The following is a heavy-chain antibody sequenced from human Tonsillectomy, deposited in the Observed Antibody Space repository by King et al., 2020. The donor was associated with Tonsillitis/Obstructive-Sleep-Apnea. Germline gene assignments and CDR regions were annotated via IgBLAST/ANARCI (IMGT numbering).Heavy chain of an antibody. V-gene: IGHV4-59*08. J-gene: IGHJ6*03. CDR3: ARRAHPAAIYFYMDV. D-gene: IGHD2-2*02. Sequence: QLQESGPGLVKPSETLSLTCTVSGGSIRSYYWSWIRQSPGKGLEWIGYIYYSGNTNYHPSLKSRVTISVDTSEKQFSLKLSSVTAADTAVYFCARRAHPAAIYFYMDVWGKGATVTVSS. CDR1: GGSIRSYY. CDR2: IYYSGNT.